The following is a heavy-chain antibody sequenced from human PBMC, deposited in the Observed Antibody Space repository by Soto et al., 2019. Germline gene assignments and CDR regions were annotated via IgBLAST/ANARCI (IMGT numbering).Heavy chain of an antibody. D-gene: IGHD3-10*01. CDR2: IRSKAYGGPT. Sequence: GGSLRLSCTASEFTFGDYAMSWVRQAPGKGLEWVGFIRSKAYGGPTEYAAYVKCRFTISRDDSKSIAYLQMNSLKTEYTAVYYCTRASTVRRVINWFDPWGQGTLVTVSS. CDR1: EFTFGDYA. V-gene: IGHV3-49*04. CDR3: TRASTVRRVINWFDP. J-gene: IGHJ5*02.